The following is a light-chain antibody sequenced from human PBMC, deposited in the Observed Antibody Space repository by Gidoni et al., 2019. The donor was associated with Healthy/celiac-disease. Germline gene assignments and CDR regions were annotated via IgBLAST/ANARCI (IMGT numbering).Light chain of an antibody. J-gene: IGKJ4*01. CDR1: QSVSSGY. CDR3: QQYGSSSGT. CDR2: GAS. Sequence: EIVLTQSPGTLSLSPGERATLSCRASQSVSSGYLAWYQQKPGQAPRLLIYGASSRATGIPDRFSGSGSGTDFTLTISRLEPEDFAVYYCQQYGSSSGTFGGXTKVEIK. V-gene: IGKV3-20*01.